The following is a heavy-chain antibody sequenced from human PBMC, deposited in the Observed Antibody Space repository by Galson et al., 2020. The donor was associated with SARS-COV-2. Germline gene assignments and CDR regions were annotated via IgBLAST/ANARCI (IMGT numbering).Heavy chain of an antibody. V-gene: IGHV3-66*01. CDR1: GFTVTSNS. Sequence: GESLKISCAASGFTVTSNSMSWVRQVPGKGLEWVSVIYGGGDNTHYADSVQGRFSISRDSSKNTLNLQMNSLRADDTAVYYCATVLGDDYGRGCVGAWGQGARGTVSS. CDR2: IYGGGDNT. D-gene: IGHD4-17*01. J-gene: IGHJ3*01. CDR3: ATVLGDDYGRGCVGA.